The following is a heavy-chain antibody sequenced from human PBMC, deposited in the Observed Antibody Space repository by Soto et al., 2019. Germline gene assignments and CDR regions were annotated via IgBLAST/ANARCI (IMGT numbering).Heavy chain of an antibody. CDR3: ARDAPGVAPF. V-gene: IGHV4-31*03. CDR2: INYRGTT. D-gene: IGHD2-15*01. J-gene: IGHJ4*02. CDR1: GGSIIDGQTY. Sequence: QVQLQESGPGLVKPSQTLSLTCTVSGGSIIDGQTYLNWIRQHPERGLEWMGYINYRGTTHYSPALKSRLLMSVDTSKNQFSLTLTSVTAADTAVYYCARDAPGVAPFWGQGTLVTVSS.